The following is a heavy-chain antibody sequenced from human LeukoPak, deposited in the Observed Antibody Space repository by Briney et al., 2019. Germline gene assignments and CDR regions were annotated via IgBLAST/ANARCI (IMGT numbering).Heavy chain of an antibody. CDR3: TRALDRGYSYGNWFDP. CDR1: GDSISGYY. V-gene: IGHV4-4*07. D-gene: IGHD5-18*01. CDR2: IYTSETT. J-gene: IGHJ5*02. Sequence: SETLSLTCTVSGDSISGYYWRWIRQPGGERLEWIGRIYTSETTHYTPSLRSRFTMSIYTSKNQFSLRLSSVTAADTAVYYCTRALDRGYSYGNWFDPWGQGTLVTVSS.